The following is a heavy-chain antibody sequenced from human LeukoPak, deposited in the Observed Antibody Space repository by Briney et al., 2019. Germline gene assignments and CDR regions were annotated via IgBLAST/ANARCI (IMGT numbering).Heavy chain of an antibody. J-gene: IGHJ6*03. CDR3: ARRSLDYGDYKYYYYMDV. CDR2: IYYSGST. Sequence: KPSETLSLTCTVSGGSISSYYWSWIRQPPGKGLEWIGYIYYSGSTNYNPSLKSRVTISVDTSKNQFSLKLSSVTAADTAGYYCARRSLDYGDYKYYYYMDVWGKGTTVTVSS. D-gene: IGHD4-17*01. CDR1: GGSISSYY. V-gene: IGHV4-59*08.